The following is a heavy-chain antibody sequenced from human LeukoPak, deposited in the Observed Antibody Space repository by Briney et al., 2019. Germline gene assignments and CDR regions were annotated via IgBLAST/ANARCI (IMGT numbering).Heavy chain of an antibody. Sequence: PGGSLRLSCAASGFTFSNAWMSWVCQAPGKGLEWVGRIKSKTDGGTTDYAAPVKGRFTISRDDSKNTLYLQMNSLKTEDTAVYYCTTDQVQLWFFDYWGQGTLVTVSS. D-gene: IGHD5-18*01. V-gene: IGHV3-15*01. J-gene: IGHJ4*02. CDR2: IKSKTDGGTT. CDR1: GFTFSNAW. CDR3: TTDQVQLWFFDY.